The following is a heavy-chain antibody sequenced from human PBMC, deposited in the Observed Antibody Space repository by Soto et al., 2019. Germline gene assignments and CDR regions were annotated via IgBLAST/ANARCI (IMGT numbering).Heavy chain of an antibody. CDR1: GFTFSSYG. CDR2: IWYDGSNK. D-gene: IGHD5-12*01. J-gene: IGHJ4*02. Sequence: QVQLVESGGGVVQPGRSLRLSCAASGFTFSSYGMHWVRQAPGRGLEWVAVIWYDGSNKYYADSVKGRFTISRDNSKNTLYLQMNSLRAEDTAVYYCARDRYVYYFDYWGQGTLVTVSS. CDR3: ARDRYVYYFDY. V-gene: IGHV3-33*01.